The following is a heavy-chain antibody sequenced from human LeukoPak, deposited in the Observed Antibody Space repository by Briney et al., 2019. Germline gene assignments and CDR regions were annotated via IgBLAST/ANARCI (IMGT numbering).Heavy chain of an antibody. Sequence: GGSLRLSCAASGFTFSNYGMHWVRQAPGKGLEWVAVIWYDGSNKYYADSVKGRFTISRDNPKNTPYLQMNSLRAEDTAVYYCARKPNSDVRWGQGTLVTVSS. D-gene: IGHD5-18*01. V-gene: IGHV3-33*01. CDR3: ARKPNSDVR. J-gene: IGHJ4*02. CDR2: IWYDGSNK. CDR1: GFTFSNYG.